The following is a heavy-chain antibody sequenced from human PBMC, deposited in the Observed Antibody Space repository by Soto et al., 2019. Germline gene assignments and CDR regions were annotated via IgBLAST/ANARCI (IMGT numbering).Heavy chain of an antibody. D-gene: IGHD1-7*01. CDR3: ASGPRKLELRY. CDR2: IKQDGSEK. CDR1: GFTFSSYW. J-gene: IGHJ4*02. V-gene: IGHV3-7*01. Sequence: EVQLVESGGGLVQPGGSLRLSCAASGFTFSSYWMSWVRQAPGKGLEWMANIKQDGSEKYYVDSVKGRFTISRDNAKNSLYLQMNSLRAEDTAVYYCASGPRKLELRYWGQGTLVTVSS.